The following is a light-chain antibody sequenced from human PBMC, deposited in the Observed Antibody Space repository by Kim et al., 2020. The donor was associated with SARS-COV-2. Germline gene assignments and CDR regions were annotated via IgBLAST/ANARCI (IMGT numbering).Light chain of an antibody. CDR2: RDN. V-gene: IGLV10-54*01. CDR3: SAWDSSLGIWV. J-gene: IGLJ3*02. CDR1: SNNVGNQG. Sequence: QAGLTQPPSVSKDLRQTATLTCTGNSNNVGNQGAGWLQQHQGHPPKLLFYRDNNRPSGISERLSASRSGNTAYLTITGLQPEDEADYYCSAWDSSLGIWVFGGGTKVTVL.